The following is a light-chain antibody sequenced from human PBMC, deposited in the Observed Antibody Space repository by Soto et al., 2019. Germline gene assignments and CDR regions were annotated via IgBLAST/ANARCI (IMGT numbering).Light chain of an antibody. CDR1: QRVSSY. CDR3: QQRSNWLYT. J-gene: IGKJ2*01. CDR2: DAS. V-gene: IGKV3-11*01. Sequence: EIVLTQSPATLSLSPGERGTLSCRASQRVSSYLAWYQQKPGQAPRLLIYDASNRATGIPARFSGSGSGTDFTLTISSLEPEDFAVYYCQQRSNWLYTFGQGTKLEIK.